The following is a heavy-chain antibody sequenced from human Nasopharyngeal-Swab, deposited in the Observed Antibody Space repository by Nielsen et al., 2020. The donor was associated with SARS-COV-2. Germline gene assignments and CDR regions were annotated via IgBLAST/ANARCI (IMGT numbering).Heavy chain of an antibody. V-gene: IGHV3-21*01. Sequence: GGSLRFSCAGTGFKFSDYYMNWIRQAPGKGLEWVSSISSSSSYIYYADSVKGRFTISRDNAKNSLYLQMNSLRAEDTAVYYCARDGLDYDFWSAYFMDVWGQGTTVTVSS. CDR3: ARDGLDYDFWSAYFMDV. CDR2: ISSSSSYI. D-gene: IGHD3-3*01. CDR1: GFKFSDYY. J-gene: IGHJ6*02.